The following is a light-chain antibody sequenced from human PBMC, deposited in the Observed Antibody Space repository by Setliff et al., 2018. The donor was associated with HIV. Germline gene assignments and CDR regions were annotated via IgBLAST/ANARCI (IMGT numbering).Light chain of an antibody. CDR1: SSNIGNNY. CDR2: DTR. CDR3: GTWDDRLNTGVL. J-gene: IGLJ2*01. Sequence: VLTQPPSVSAAPGQTVTISCSGSSSNIGNNYVSWYQQLTGTAPQLLLYDTRQRPAGIPDRFSGSKSGTSATLVITGLQTGDEADYYCGTWDDRLNTGVLFGGGTRSPS. V-gene: IGLV1-51*01.